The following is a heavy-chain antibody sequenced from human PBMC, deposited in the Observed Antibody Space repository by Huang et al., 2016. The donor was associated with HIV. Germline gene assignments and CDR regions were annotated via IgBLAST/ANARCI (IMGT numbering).Heavy chain of an antibody. V-gene: IGHV3-30*04. J-gene: IGHJ4*02. D-gene: IGHD4-4*01. CDR3: TREFTTSVQFFDL. Sequence: QVKLVESGGGVVQPGISLRLSCAASGFTFSTYTFHWVRQAPVKGLWLVAGISYNGGKKFYADSVKGRFTISRDNSKNTVYLEVSSPRPEDSAVYYCTREFTTSVQFFDLWGQGTLVTVSS. CDR2: ISYNGGKK. CDR1: GFTFSTYT.